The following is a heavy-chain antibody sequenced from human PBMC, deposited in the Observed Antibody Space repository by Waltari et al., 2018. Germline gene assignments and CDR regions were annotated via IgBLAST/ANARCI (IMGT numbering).Heavy chain of an antibody. J-gene: IGHJ5*02. CDR3: ARGRGAVAERDFDP. CDR2: INHSGST. CDR1: GGSFSGYY. D-gene: IGHD6-19*01. V-gene: IGHV4-34*01. Sequence: QVQLQQWGAGLLKPSETLSLTCAVYGGSFSGYYWSWIRQPPGKGLEWIGEINHSGSTNYNPSLKSRVTISVDTSKNQFSLKLSSVTAADTVVYYCARGRGAVAERDFDPWGQGTLVTVSS.